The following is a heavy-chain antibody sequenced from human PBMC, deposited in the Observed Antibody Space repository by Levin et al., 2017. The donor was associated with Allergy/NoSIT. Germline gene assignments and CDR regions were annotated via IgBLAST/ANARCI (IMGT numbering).Heavy chain of an antibody. J-gene: IGHJ4*02. Sequence: SQTLSLTCTVSGGSISGSNYYWGWIRQPPGKGLEWIGSLYYVGTTYYNPSLKSRATTSVDTSRNQISLKLSSVTAADTAVYFCARHLRLWCGEGEEIWGQGTLVTVSS. CDR1: GGSISGSNYY. D-gene: IGHD4/OR15-4a*01. V-gene: IGHV4-39*01. CDR2: LYYVGTT. CDR3: ARHLRLWCGEGEEI.